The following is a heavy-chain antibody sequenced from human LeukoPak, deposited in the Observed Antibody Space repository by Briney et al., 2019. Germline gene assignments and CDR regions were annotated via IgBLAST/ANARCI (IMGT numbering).Heavy chain of an antibody. V-gene: IGHV3-64*01. J-gene: IGHJ4*02. CDR2: ISGNGGTT. CDR1: EFTFSSYD. Sequence: GGSLRLSCAASEFTFSSYDMQWVRQAPGKGLEYVSAISGNGGTTYYANSVKGRFTISRDNSKNTLYLQMGSLRAEDMAVYYCARDGARYSGSYYNDYWGQGTLVTVSS. CDR3: ARDGARYSGSYYNDY. D-gene: IGHD1-26*01.